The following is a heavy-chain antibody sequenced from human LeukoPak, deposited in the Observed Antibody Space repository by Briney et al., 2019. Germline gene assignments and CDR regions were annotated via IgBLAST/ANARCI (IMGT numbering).Heavy chain of an antibody. D-gene: IGHD4-11*01. Sequence: SVKVSCKASGGTFSSYAISWVRQAPGQGLEWMGGIIPIFGTANYAQKFQGRVTITADKSTSTAYMELSSLRSEDTAVYYCARGKVTVTTGVYFDYWGQGTLVTVSS. CDR3: ARGKVTVTTGVYFDY. CDR1: GGTFSSYA. J-gene: IGHJ4*02. V-gene: IGHV1-69*06. CDR2: IIPIFGTA.